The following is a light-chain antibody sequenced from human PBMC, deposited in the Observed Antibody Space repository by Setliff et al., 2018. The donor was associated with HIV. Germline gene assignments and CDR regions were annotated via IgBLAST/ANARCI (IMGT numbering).Light chain of an antibody. CDR1: SSDVGSYNP. CDR2: EVR. V-gene: IGLV2-23*02. CDR3: CAYAGSSTYV. Sequence: QSVLAQPASVSGSPGQSITISCTGTSSDVGSYNPVSWYQQHPGKAPKLMISEVRKRPSGVSNRFSGSKSGNTASLTISGLQAEDEADYFCCAYAGSSTYVFGTGTKVTVL. J-gene: IGLJ1*01.